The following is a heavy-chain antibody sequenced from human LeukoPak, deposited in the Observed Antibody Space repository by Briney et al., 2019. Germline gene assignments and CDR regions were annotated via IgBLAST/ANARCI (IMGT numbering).Heavy chain of an antibody. Sequence: GGSLRLSCAASGFTFSDYYMSWIRQAPGKGLEWVSYISSSGSTIYYADSVKGRFTTSRDKDSLFLQMNSVRAEDTAVYYCVGWGISGITNHWGQGTLVTVSS. D-gene: IGHD1-7*01. V-gene: IGHV3-11*04. J-gene: IGHJ4*02. CDR1: GFTFSDYY. CDR3: VGWGISGITNH. CDR2: ISSSGSTI.